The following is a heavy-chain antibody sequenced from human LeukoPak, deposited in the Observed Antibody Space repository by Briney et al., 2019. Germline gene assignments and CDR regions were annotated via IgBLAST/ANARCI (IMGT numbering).Heavy chain of an antibody. J-gene: IGHJ4*02. CDR2: IYPRDSNI. V-gene: IGHV5-51*01. D-gene: IGHD3-10*01. Sequence: GESLKISCKGFGYRFNTYWIAWVRQMPGKGLEWMGIIYPRDSNIRYRPSFQGQVIISADKSISTAYLQWSSLRASDTAMYYCARSYASYGYYFDYWGQGTLVTVSS. CDR3: ARSYASYGYYFDY. CDR1: GYRFNTYW.